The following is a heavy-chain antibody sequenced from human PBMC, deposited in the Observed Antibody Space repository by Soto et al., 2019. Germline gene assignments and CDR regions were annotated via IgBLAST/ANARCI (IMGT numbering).Heavy chain of an antibody. Sequence: GGSLRLSCAASGFIFTNYGLPWVRQAPGKGLDWVATVSGDASNTHYADSVKGRFTISRDNSKSILYLQMESLRVEDTAIYYCARDVRASGEMFDYWGQGTQVTVSS. CDR2: VSGDASNT. CDR1: GFIFTNYG. CDR3: ARDVRASGEMFDY. J-gene: IGHJ4*02. V-gene: IGHV3-23*01. D-gene: IGHD4-17*01.